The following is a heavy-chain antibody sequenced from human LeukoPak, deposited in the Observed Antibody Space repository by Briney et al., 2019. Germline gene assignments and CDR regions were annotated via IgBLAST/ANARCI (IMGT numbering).Heavy chain of an antibody. CDR1: GDSVSSNSAT. D-gene: IGHD6-6*01. Sequence: SQTLSLTCAISGDSVSSNSATWNWIRQSPSRGLEWLGRTYYRSKWYNDYAVSVKSRITINPDTSKNQFSLQLNSVTPEDTAVYYCARGAQLEYSSPRIDYWGQGTLVTVSS. J-gene: IGHJ4*02. CDR2: TYYRSKWYN. CDR3: ARGAQLEYSSPRIDY. V-gene: IGHV6-1*01.